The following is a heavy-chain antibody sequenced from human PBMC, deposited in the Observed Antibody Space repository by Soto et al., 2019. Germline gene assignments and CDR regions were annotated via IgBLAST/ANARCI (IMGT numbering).Heavy chain of an antibody. D-gene: IGHD2-21*01. CDR2: ITADNGDT. CDR3: AGRMLGSAIGIADY. CDR1: GYTFSSYG. Sequence: QIQLVQSGAEVKKPGASVKVSCRASGYTFSSYGISWVRQAPGQGLEWMGWITADNGDTKYAHNLEGRVGMTTDTSTNTAYIVLRSLRSDDTALYYCAGRMLGSAIGIADYWCQATLVTVSS. V-gene: IGHV1-18*01. J-gene: IGHJ4*02.